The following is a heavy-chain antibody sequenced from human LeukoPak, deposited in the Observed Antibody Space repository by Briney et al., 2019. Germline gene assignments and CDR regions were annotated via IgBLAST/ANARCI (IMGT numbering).Heavy chain of an antibody. CDR1: NGSISSSRHY. Sequence: PSETLSLTCSVSNGSISSSRHYWGWIRQPPEKGLEWIGSIYYSGSTYYNPSLKSRVTISVDTSKNQFSLKLSSVTAADTAVYYCARPIEPVGAKRADAFDIWGQGTMVTVSS. J-gene: IGHJ3*02. CDR3: ARPIEPVGAKRADAFDI. D-gene: IGHD1-26*01. V-gene: IGHV4-39*01. CDR2: IYYSGST.